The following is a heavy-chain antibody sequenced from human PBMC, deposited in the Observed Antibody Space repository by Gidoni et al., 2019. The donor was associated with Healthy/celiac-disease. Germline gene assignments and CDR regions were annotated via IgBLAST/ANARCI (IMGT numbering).Heavy chain of an antibody. D-gene: IGHD5-12*01. CDR1: GFTFSNAW. Sequence: SGFTFSNAWMSWVRQAPGKGLEWVGRIKSKTDGGTTDYAAPVKGRFTISRDDSKNTLYLQMNSLKTEDTAVYYCTTRFRDGYNSNGFDPWGQGTLVTVSS. CDR2: IKSKTDGGTT. CDR3: TTRFRDGYNSNGFDP. V-gene: IGHV3-15*01. J-gene: IGHJ5*02.